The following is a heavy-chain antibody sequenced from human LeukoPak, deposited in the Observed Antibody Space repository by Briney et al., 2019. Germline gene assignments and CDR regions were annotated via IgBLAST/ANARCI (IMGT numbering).Heavy chain of an antibody. CDR1: GGSISSYY. CDR2: IYYSGST. V-gene: IGHV4-59*12. CDR3: ARAGYYYDSSGSAYAFDI. Sequence: SETLSLTCTVSGGSISSYYWSWIRQPPGKGLEWIGYIYYSGSTNYNPSLKSRVTISVDTSKNQFSLKLSSVTAADTAVYYCARAGYYYDSSGSAYAFDIWGQGTMVTVSS. J-gene: IGHJ3*02. D-gene: IGHD3-22*01.